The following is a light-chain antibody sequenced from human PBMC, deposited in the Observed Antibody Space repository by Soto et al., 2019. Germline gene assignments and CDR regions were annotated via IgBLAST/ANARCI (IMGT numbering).Light chain of an antibody. CDR1: QSISRS. CDR3: QQYETLYT. CDR2: DAS. J-gene: IGKJ5*01. V-gene: IGKV1-33*01. Sequence: DIQMTQSPSTLSASVGDRVTITCRASQSISRSLAWYQQKSGKAPKLMIYDASTLGAGVPSRFRASGSAKDFTFTISCLQAEDIPTCNCQQYETLYTFGQATRLEIK.